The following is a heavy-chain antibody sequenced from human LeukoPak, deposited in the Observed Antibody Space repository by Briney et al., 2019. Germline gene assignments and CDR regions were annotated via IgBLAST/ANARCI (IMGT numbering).Heavy chain of an antibody. J-gene: IGHJ6*03. CDR1: GFTFSDYY. CDR2: ISSSGSTI. D-gene: IGHD3-10*01. Sequence: PGGSLRLTCAASGFTFSDYYMSWIRQAPGKGLEWVSYISSSGSTIYYADSVKGRFTISRDNAKNTLYLQMNSLRAEDTAVYYCAKDFSGSYYTDYMDVWGKGTTVTSSS. V-gene: IGHV3-11*01. CDR3: AKDFSGSYYTDYMDV.